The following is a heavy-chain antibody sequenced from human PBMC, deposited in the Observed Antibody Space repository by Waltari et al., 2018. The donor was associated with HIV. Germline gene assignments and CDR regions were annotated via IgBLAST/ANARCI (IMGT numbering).Heavy chain of an antibody. CDR3: AALQRVEIFGVGTQAGGLEM. D-gene: IGHD3-3*01. CDR2: IIYGGGS. V-gene: IGHV4-30-4*01. CDR1: GGSITGNDFF. J-gene: IGHJ6*02. Sequence: QVRLQQSGPGLVKVSQSLSLSCGVSGGSITGNDFFWSWVRQTPGKGLEYVGHIIYGGGSFFNPWTAYSNPSLKSRLSISASRSSVVFSLTLKSMTAADSGLYFCAALQRVEIFGVGTQAGGLEMWGQGASVIVSS.